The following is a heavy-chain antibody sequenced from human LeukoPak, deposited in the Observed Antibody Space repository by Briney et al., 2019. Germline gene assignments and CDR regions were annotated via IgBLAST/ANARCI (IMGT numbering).Heavy chain of an antibody. V-gene: IGHV4-39*01. CDR2: SYYGGTT. J-gene: IGHJ4*02. D-gene: IGHD4-11*01. CDR1: GGSISSSGYY. CDR3: ARVVYSNFEVDY. Sequence: SETLFLTCTVSGGSISSSGYYWGWIRQPPGKGLEWIGSSYYGGTTYYNPSLKSRVTISVDTSKNQFSLKLNSVTAADTAVYYCARVVYSNFEVDYWGQGTLVTVSS.